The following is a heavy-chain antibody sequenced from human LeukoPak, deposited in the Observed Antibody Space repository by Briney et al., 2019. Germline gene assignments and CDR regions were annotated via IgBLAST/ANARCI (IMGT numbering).Heavy chain of an antibody. Sequence: GGSQRLSCAASGFTFSSYAMSWVRQAPGKGLEWVSAISGSGGSTYYADSVKGRFTISRDNSKNTLYLQMSSLRAEDTAVYYCAKGPSYYDSSVYWGQGTLVTVSS. D-gene: IGHD3-22*01. CDR3: AKGPSYYDSSVY. CDR2: ISGSGGST. J-gene: IGHJ4*02. CDR1: GFTFSSYA. V-gene: IGHV3-23*01.